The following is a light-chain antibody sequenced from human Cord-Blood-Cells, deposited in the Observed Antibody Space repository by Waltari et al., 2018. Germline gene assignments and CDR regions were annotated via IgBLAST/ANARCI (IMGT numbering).Light chain of an antibody. CDR2: EGS. V-gene: IGLV2-23*01. CDR1: RSDVGSYNL. CDR3: CSYAGSSTWV. Sequence: QSALTQPAPVSGSPGQSITISCTGTRSDVGSYNLISWYQQHPAKAPKLMIYEGSKRPSGVSNRFSGSKSGNTASLTISGLRAEDEADYYCCSYAGSSTWVFGGGTKLTVL. J-gene: IGLJ3*02.